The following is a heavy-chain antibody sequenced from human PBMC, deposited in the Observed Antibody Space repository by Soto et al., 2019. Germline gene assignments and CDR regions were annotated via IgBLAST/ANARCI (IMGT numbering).Heavy chain of an antibody. CDR1: GYSFTTYG. CDR2: ISDYNGNT. V-gene: IGHV1-18*01. Sequence: QVQLVQSGAEVKKPGASVKVSCKASGYSFTTYGISWVRQAPGQGLEWMGWISDYNGNTNYEKKFQGRVTMTTDTSTRPAHMELKSLRSDDTAVYYCAREGYYSGSGSYSPPRYYGMDVWGQGTTVTVS. D-gene: IGHD3-10*01. CDR3: AREGYYSGSGSYSPPRYYGMDV. J-gene: IGHJ6*02.